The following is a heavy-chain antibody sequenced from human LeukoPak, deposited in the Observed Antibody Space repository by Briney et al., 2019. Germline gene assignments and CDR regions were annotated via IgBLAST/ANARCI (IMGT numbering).Heavy chain of an antibody. CDR2: ISGSGGST. D-gene: IGHD3-3*02. J-gene: IGHJ5*02. CDR1: GFTFSSYG. V-gene: IGHV3-23*01. Sequence: GGSLRLSCAASGFTFSSYGMSWVRQAPGKGLEWVSAISGSGGSTYYADSVKGRFTISRDNAKNPLYLQMNSLRAEDTAVYYCARDIRVNWFDPWGQGTLVTVSS. CDR3: ARDIRVNWFDP.